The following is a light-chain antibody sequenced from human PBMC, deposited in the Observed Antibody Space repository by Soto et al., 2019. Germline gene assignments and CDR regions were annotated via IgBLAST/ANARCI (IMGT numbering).Light chain of an antibody. Sequence: DIQMTQSPSTLSASVGDRVTITCRASQSIGDLLAWYQQKPGKAPKLLIYDASNLETGVPSRFSGSGFGTDFTFTISSLQPEDIATYFCQQYDKLPLTFGQGTRLEIK. CDR2: DAS. J-gene: IGKJ5*01. CDR3: QQYDKLPLT. V-gene: IGKV1-33*01. CDR1: QSIGDL.